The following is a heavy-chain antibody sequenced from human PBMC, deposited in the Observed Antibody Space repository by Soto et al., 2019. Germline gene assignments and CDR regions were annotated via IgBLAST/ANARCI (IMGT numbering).Heavy chain of an antibody. V-gene: IGHV1-69*02. CDR1: GGTFSSYT. J-gene: IGHJ6*02. Sequence: SVKVSCKASGGTFSSYTISWVRQAPGQGLEWMGRIIPILGIANYAQKFQGRVTITADKSTSTAYMELSSLRSEDTAVYYCARGGWNYASYYYGMDVWGQGTTVTVSS. CDR3: ARGGWNYASYYYGMDV. CDR2: IIPILGIA. D-gene: IGHD1-7*01.